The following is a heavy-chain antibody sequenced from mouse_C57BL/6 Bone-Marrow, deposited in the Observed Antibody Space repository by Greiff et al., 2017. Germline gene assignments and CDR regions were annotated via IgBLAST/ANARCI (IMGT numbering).Heavy chain of an antibody. D-gene: IGHD1-1*01. Sequence: VQLQESGAELARPGASVKLSCKASGYTFTSYGISWVKQRTGQGLEWIGEIYPRSGNTYYNEKFKGKATLTADKSSSTAYMELRSLTSEDSAVYFGARGLRYRDWYFDVWGTGTTVTVSS. CDR1: GYTFTSYG. CDR2: IYPRSGNT. CDR3: ARGLRYRDWYFDV. J-gene: IGHJ1*03. V-gene: IGHV1-81*01.